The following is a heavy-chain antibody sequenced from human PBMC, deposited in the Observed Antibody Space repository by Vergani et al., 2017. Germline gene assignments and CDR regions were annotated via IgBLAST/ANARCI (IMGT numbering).Heavy chain of an antibody. J-gene: IGHJ6*02. CDR3: ARGGSYYTRYYYYYGMDV. D-gene: IGHD3-10*01. V-gene: IGHV4-39*07. Sequence: QLQLQESGPGLVKPSETLSLTCTVSGGSISSSSYYWGWIRQPPGKGLEWIGSIYTSGSTHYNPPLKSRVTISVDTSKNQFSLKLSAVTAADTAVYYCARGGSYYTRYYYYYGMDVWGQGTTVTVSS. CDR2: IYTSGST. CDR1: GGSISSSSYY.